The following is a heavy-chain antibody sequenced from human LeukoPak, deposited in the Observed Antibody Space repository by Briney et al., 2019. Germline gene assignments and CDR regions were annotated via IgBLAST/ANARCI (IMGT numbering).Heavy chain of an antibody. V-gene: IGHV3-23*01. CDR2: INGGGDAT. J-gene: IGHJ3*01. Sequence: QPGGSLRLSCATSGFTFNNNAMGWVRQAPGKGLEWVSAINGGGDATEYADSVKGRFTISRDNSKNTLYLQMNSLRPDDTAVYYCARCTASCYANAFDVWGQGTLLTVSS. D-gene: IGHD2-2*01. CDR3: ARCTASCYANAFDV. CDR1: GFTFNNNA.